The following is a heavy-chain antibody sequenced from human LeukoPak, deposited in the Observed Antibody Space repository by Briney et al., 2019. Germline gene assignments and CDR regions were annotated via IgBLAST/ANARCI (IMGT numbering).Heavy chain of an antibody. CDR3: AKDFGASGYDFGY. CDR2: ISYDGSNK. V-gene: IGHV3-30-3*01. Sequence: GGSLRFSCAASGFTFSSYAMHWVRQAPGKGLEWVAVISYDGSNKYYADSVKGRFTISRDNSKNTLYLQMNSLRAEDTAVYYCAKDFGASGYDFGYWGQGTLVTVSS. D-gene: IGHD3-10*01. CDR1: GFTFSSYA. J-gene: IGHJ4*02.